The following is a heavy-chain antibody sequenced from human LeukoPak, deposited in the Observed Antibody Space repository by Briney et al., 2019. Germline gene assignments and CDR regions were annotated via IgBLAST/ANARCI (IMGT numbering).Heavy chain of an antibody. J-gene: IGHJ4*02. CDR2: IKQDGSEK. Sequence: SWIRQPPGKGLEWVANIKQDGSEKNYVDSVKGRFTISRDNAKNSLYLQMNSLRAEDTAVYYCASGLELDYWGQGTLVTVSS. V-gene: IGHV3-7*03. CDR3: ASGLELDY.